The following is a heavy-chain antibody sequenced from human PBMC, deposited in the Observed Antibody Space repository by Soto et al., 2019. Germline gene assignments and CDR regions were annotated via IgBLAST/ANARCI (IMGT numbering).Heavy chain of an antibody. CDR2: IYYSGST. Sequence: SETLSLTCTVSGGSISSGGYYWSWIRQHPGKGLEWIGYIYYSGSTYYNPSLKSRVTISVDTSKNQFSLKLSSVTAADTAVYYCARELLWFGELRHNWFDPWGQGTLVTVSS. CDR1: GGSISSGGYY. CDR3: ARELLWFGELRHNWFDP. V-gene: IGHV4-31*03. D-gene: IGHD3-10*01. J-gene: IGHJ5*02.